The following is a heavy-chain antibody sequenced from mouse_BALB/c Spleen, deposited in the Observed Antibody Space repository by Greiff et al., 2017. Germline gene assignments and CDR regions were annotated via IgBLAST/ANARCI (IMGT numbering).Heavy chain of an antibody. D-gene: IGHD2-2*01. CDR1: GFTFSSFG. CDR3: ARRDYGYGMDY. J-gene: IGHJ4*01. V-gene: IGHV5-17*02. Sequence: EVMLVESGGGLVQPGGSRKLSCAASGFTFSSFGMHWVRQAPEKGLEWVAYISSGSSTIYYADTVKGRFTISRDNPKTTLFLQMTSLRSEDTAMYYCARRDYGYGMDYWGQGTSVTVSS. CDR2: ISSGSSTI.